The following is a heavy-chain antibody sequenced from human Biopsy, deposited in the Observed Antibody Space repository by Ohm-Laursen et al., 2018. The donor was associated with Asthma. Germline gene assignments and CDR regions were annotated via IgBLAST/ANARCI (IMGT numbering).Heavy chain of an antibody. CDR2: ISRSSSTI. V-gene: IGHV3-48*02. CDR1: GFTFSSYS. CDR3: ERFKRGYSYGYAGVFDY. J-gene: IGHJ4*02. Sequence: SLRLSCTATGFTFSSYSMNWVRQAPGKGLEWVSYISRSSSTIYYADSVKGRFTISRVNAKNSLYLQMNSLRDEDTAVYYCERFKRGYSYGYAGVFDYWGQGTLVTVSS. D-gene: IGHD5-18*01.